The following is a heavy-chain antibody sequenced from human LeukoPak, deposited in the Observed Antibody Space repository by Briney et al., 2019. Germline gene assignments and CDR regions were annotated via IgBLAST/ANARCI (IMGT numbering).Heavy chain of an antibody. CDR3: ARHSGDVHYYGSGSYYSYYFDY. CDR1: GGSNSSSSYY. CDR2: IYYSGST. J-gene: IGHJ4*02. D-gene: IGHD3-10*01. V-gene: IGHV4-39*01. Sequence: PSETLSLTCTVSGGSNSSSSYYWGWVRHPPGKGLEWIGSIYYSGSTYYNPSLKSRVTISADTSKNQFSLKLSSVSAADTAVYYCARHSGDVHYYGSGSYYSYYFDYWGKGTLVTVSS.